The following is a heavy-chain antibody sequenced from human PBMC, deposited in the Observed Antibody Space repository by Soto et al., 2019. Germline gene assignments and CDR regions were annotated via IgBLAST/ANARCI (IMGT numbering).Heavy chain of an antibody. J-gene: IGHJ4*02. D-gene: IGHD5-12*01. CDR1: GGSVSSGSYY. V-gene: IGHV4-61*01. Sequence: SETLSLTCTVSGGSVSSGSYYWSWIRQPPGKGLEWIGHIYHTGITNYNPSLKSRVTISVDTSKNQFSLTLSSVTAADTAVYYCARRIRGYSGYDPGNFDYWGQGSLVTVSS. CDR2: IYHTGIT. CDR3: ARRIRGYSGYDPGNFDY.